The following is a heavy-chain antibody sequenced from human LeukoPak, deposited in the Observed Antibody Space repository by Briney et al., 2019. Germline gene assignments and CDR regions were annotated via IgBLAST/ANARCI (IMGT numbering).Heavy chain of an antibody. CDR2: IYHSGST. CDR1: GYSISSGYY. D-gene: IGHD4-17*01. V-gene: IGHV4-38-2*02. Sequence: KASETLSLTCTVSGYSISSGYYWGWIRQPPGQGLEWIGSIYHSGSTYYNPSLKSRVTISVDTSKNQFSLKLSSVTAADTAVYYCASSDYGDSFDYWGQGTLVTVSS. J-gene: IGHJ4*02. CDR3: ASSDYGDSFDY.